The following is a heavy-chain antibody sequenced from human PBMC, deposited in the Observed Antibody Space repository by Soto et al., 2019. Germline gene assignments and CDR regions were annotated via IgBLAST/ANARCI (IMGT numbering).Heavy chain of an antibody. V-gene: IGHV3-30-3*01. J-gene: IGHJ4*02. CDR3: ARQHSSGWYQVLDY. CDR1: GFTFSSYA. CDR2: ISYDGSNK. D-gene: IGHD6-19*01. Sequence: QVQLVESGGGVVQPGRSLRLSCAASGFTFSSYAMHWVRQAPGKGLEWVAVISYDGSNKYYADSVKGRFTISRDKSKNELYQRRESLSAEAAAVYFCARQHSSGWYQVLDYWGQGTPVTVSS.